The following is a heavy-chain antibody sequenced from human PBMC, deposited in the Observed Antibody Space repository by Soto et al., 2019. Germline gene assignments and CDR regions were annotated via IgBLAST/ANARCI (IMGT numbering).Heavy chain of an antibody. Sequence: LRLSCVASGFTFSDSYMSWIRQAPGKGLEWISYITFSGNTVYYADSLKGRFTISRDNAKNSLYLQMNRLRAEDTAVYYCARVSWREKYGMDVWGQGTTVTVSS. CDR3: ARVSWREKYGMDV. CDR2: ITFSGNTV. CDR1: GFTFSDSY. J-gene: IGHJ6*02. V-gene: IGHV3-11*01.